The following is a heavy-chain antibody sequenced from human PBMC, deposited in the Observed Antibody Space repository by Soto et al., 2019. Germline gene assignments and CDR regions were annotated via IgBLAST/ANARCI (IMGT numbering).Heavy chain of an antibody. Sequence: SETLSLTCAVHGGSFSGYYWDWIRQPPGKGLEWIGEVNHGGTSNYNPSLESRVTLSVDTSTKQFSLKVSSVTAADTAVYYCARANYFESSGPFDYWGPGTLVTVSS. V-gene: IGHV4-34*09. CDR2: VNHGGTS. CDR1: GGSFSGYY. D-gene: IGHD3-22*01. J-gene: IGHJ4*02. CDR3: ARANYFESSGPFDY.